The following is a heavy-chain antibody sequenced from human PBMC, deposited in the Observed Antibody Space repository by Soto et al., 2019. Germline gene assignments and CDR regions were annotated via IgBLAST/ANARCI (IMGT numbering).Heavy chain of an antibody. V-gene: IGHV3-23*01. D-gene: IGHD6-6*01. J-gene: IGHJ6*03. CDR1: GFTFSSYA. CDR3: AKDGSQQLVRRTNYMDV. Sequence: GGSLRLSCAASGFTFSSYAMSWVRQAPGKGLEWVSAISGSGGSTYYADSVKGRFTISRDNSKNTLYLQMNSLRAEDTAVYYCAKDGSQQLVRRTNYMDVWGKGTTVTVSS. CDR2: ISGSGGST.